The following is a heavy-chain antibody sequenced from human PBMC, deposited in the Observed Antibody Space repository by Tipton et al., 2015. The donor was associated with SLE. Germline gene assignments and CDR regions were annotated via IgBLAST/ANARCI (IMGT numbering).Heavy chain of an antibody. CDR3: ARQEGWLVHFDY. Sequence: TLSLTCSVSGGSIRNYYWAWIRQPPGKGLEWIGYIYYSGSTNYNPSLKSRVTISVDTSKNQFSLKLSSVTAADTAVYYCARQEGWLVHFDYWGQGTLVTVSS. V-gene: IGHV4-59*08. D-gene: IGHD6-19*01. J-gene: IGHJ4*02. CDR2: IYYSGST. CDR1: GGSIRNYY.